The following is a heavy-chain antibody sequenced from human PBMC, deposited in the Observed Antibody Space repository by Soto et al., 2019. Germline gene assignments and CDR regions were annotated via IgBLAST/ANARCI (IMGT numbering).Heavy chain of an antibody. Sequence: SVKVSCKASGFTFTSSAVQWVRQARGQCLEWIGWIVVGSGNTNYAQKFQERVTITRDMSTSTAYMELSSLTSEDTAVYYCAAHSSTAQAVGTYFDYYVMDVWGQGTTVTVSS. D-gene: IGHD4-17*01. CDR2: IVVGSGNT. J-gene: IGHJ6*02. V-gene: IGHV1-58*01. CDR3: AAHSSTAQAVGTYFDYYVMDV. CDR1: GFTFTSSA.